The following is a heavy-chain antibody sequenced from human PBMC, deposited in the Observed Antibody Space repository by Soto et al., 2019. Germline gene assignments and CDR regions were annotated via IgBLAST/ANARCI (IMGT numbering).Heavy chain of an antibody. Sequence: PSETLSLTCTVSGGSISSYYWSWTRQPPGKGLEWIGYIYYSGSTNYNPSLKSRVTISVDTSKNQFSLKLSSVTAADTAVYYCARGLGYCSGGSCYFDYRGQGTLVTVSS. CDR3: ARGLGYCSGGSCYFDY. J-gene: IGHJ4*02. V-gene: IGHV4-59*01. CDR2: IYYSGST. D-gene: IGHD2-15*01. CDR1: GGSISSYY.